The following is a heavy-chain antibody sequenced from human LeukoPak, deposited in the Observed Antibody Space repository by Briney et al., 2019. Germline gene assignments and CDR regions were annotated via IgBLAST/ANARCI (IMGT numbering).Heavy chain of an antibody. D-gene: IGHD3-10*01. Sequence: PSETLSLTCTVSGGSISSYYWSWIRQPPGKGLEWLGYIYYSGSTNYNPSLKSRVTISVDTSKNQFSLKLSSVTAADTAVYYCARGGSYYNNNWFDPWGQGTLVTVSS. CDR2: IYYSGST. CDR1: GGSISSYY. CDR3: ARGGSYYNNNWFDP. V-gene: IGHV4-59*01. J-gene: IGHJ5*02.